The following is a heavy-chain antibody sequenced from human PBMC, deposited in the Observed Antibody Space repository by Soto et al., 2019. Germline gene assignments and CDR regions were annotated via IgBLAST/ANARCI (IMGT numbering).Heavy chain of an antibody. Sequence: GGSLRLSCAASGFTFSSYSMNWVRQAPGKGLEWVSYISSSSSTIYYADSVKGRFTISRDNAKNSLYLQMNSLGAEDTAVYYCARDYSIFHRHRVAHDAFDIWGQGTMVTVSS. CDR2: ISSSSSTI. V-gene: IGHV3-48*01. D-gene: IGHD3-3*01. J-gene: IGHJ3*02. CDR1: GFTFSSYS. CDR3: ARDYSIFHRHRVAHDAFDI.